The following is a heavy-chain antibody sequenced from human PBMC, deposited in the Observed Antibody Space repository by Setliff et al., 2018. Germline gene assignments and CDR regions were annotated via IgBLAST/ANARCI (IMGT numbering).Heavy chain of an antibody. J-gene: IGHJ4*02. CDR1: GYSFTSYW. CDR3: ARLATDYGDYESLNYFDY. V-gene: IGHV5-51*01. D-gene: IGHD4-17*01. CDR2: IYPGDSDT. Sequence: PGESLKISCKGSGYSFTSYWIGWVRQMPGKGLEWMGIIYPGDSDTRYSPSFQGPVTISADKSISTAYLQWSSLKASGTAMYYCARLATDYGDYESLNYFDYWGQGTLVTVSS.